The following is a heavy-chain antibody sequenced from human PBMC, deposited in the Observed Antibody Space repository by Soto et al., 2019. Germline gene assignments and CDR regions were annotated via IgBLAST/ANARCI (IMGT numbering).Heavy chain of an antibody. CDR2: VSGSGGST. CDR1: GFTFSSHA. J-gene: IGHJ3*02. Sequence: EVQLLESGGGLVQPGGSLRLSCAASGFTFSSHAMTWVRQAPGKGLEWVSAVSGSGGSTYYADSVKGRFTISRDNSKNTLYLQMDSLRAEDTAVYNCAKVGEGYCSRGTCLGALDIWGQGTMVTVSS. D-gene: IGHD2-2*01. V-gene: IGHV3-23*01. CDR3: AKVGEGYCSRGTCLGALDI.